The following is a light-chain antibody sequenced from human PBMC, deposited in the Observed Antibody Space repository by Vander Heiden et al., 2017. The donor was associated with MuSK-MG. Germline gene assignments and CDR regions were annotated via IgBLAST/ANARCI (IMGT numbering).Light chain of an antibody. Sequence: DIQMTQSPSSLSASVGDRVTITCRASQSISSYLNWYQQKPGKAPKLLIYAASSLQSGVPSRFSGSGYGTDFTLTISSLQPEEFAPYYGQQNDSNPSYTFGQGTKLEIK. CDR3: QQNDSNPSYT. V-gene: IGKV1-39*01. CDR1: QSISSY. CDR2: AAS. J-gene: IGKJ2*01.